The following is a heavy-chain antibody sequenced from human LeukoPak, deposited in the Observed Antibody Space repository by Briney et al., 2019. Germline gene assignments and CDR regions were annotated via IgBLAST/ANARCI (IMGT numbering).Heavy chain of an antibody. Sequence: VASVKVSCKASGGTFSTYGVSWVRQAPGQGLEWMGRIIPFLGITNYAQNFQGRVTFTADSSTSTAYMELTSLRSEDTAVYYCAKTNYYDSGGYQGAGTYYYGMDVWGQGTTVTVSS. J-gene: IGHJ6*02. D-gene: IGHD3-22*01. CDR1: GGTFSTYG. CDR3: AKTNYYDSGGYQGAGTYYYGMDV. CDR2: IIPFLGIT. V-gene: IGHV1-69*10.